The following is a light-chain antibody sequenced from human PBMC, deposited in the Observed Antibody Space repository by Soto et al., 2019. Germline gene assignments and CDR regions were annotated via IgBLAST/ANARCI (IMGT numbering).Light chain of an antibody. CDR2: DAS. CDR3: QQYNSYSGT. CDR1: QSISSW. V-gene: IGKV1-5*01. Sequence: DIQMTQSPSTLSASVGDRVTITCRASQSISSWLAWYQQKLGRAPRLLIYDASSLESGVPPRFSGSGSGTEFTLTISSLQPDDFATYYCQQYNSYSGTFGQGTKVDIK. J-gene: IGKJ1*01.